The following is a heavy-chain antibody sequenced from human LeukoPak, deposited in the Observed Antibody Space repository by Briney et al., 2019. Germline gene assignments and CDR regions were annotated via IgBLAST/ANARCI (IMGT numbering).Heavy chain of an antibody. CDR1: GFTFSTYA. Sequence: PGGSLRLSCAASGFTFSTYAMSWVRQAPGKGLEWVSTISAIGGSTYYADSVKGRFTISRDNAKNSLYLQMNSLRAEDTAVYYCARTYYDFWSGYYFDYWGQGTLVTVSS. J-gene: IGHJ4*02. V-gene: IGHV3-23*01. D-gene: IGHD3-3*01. CDR3: ARTYYDFWSGYYFDY. CDR2: ISAIGGST.